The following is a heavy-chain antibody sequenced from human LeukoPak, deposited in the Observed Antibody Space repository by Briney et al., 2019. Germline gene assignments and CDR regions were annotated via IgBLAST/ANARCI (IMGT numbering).Heavy chain of an antibody. Sequence: PGGSLRLSCAASGFTFSSYWMSWVRRTPGKGLEWVANIKQDGSEKYYVDSVKGRFTISRDNGKNSLYLQMNSLRAEDTAVYYCARGPGRSNAFDFWGQGTMVTVSS. J-gene: IGHJ3*01. CDR1: GFTFSSYW. CDR2: IKQDGSEK. D-gene: IGHD3-10*01. CDR3: ARGPGRSNAFDF. V-gene: IGHV3-7*01.